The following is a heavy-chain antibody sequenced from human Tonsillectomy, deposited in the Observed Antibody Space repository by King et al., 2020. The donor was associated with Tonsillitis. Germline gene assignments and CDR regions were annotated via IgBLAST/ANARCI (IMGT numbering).Heavy chain of an antibody. CDR3: AKHVQDSWSVYDY. D-gene: IGHD6-13*01. V-gene: IGHV3-23*04. Sequence: VQLVESGGGLVQPGGSLRLSCAASGFTFSSYAMSWVRQAPGKGLEWVSAISGRGGSTYYADSVKGRFTISRDNSKNTLYLQMNSLRAEETAVYYCAKHVQDSWSVYDYWGQGTLVTVSS. J-gene: IGHJ4*02. CDR1: GFTFSSYA. CDR2: ISGRGGST.